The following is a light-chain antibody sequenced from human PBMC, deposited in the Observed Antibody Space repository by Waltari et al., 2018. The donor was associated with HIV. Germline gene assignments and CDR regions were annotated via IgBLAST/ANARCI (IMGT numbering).Light chain of an antibody. Sequence: SSEVTQVPAVSVALGQTVKITCQGDNIRTYYANWYQQRPGQAPVLVSYGKNKRPSEIPDRFSSSASRNTASLTITGAQAEDEADYYCKTRDRSGNLYVFGTGTTVTVL. CDR3: KTRDRSGNLYV. CDR2: GKN. J-gene: IGLJ1*01. CDR1: NIRTYY. V-gene: IGLV3-19*01.